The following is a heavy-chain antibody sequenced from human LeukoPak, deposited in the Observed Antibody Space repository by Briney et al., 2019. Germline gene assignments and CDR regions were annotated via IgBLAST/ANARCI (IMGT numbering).Heavy chain of an antibody. CDR2: IGNSGSTI. CDR3: ATSSDFWGHFPIDH. Sequence: GGSLRLSCAASGFTFNDNYMSWVRQAPGKGPEWISYIGNSGSTIFYADSVKGRFTISRDNTKKLVYLKMNSLQVEATSVYSCATSSDFWGHFPIDHWGQGILVTVSS. D-gene: IGHD3-3*01. CDR1: GFTFNDNY. J-gene: IGHJ4*02. V-gene: IGHV3-11*04.